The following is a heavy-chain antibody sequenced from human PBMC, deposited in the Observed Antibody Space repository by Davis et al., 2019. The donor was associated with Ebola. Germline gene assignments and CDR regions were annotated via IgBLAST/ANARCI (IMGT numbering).Heavy chain of an antibody. CDR1: PYSLTVLA. CDR2: FDPEDGEI. Sequence: SVTVSCQVSPYSLTVLALQWVRQAPGKGLEWMGGFDPEDGEIVYAQKFQGRVTMTEDTSTDTAYMELSSLRSGDTAIYYCATVRAHSRHDNWGQGTLVTVAS. D-gene: IGHD3-22*01. CDR3: ATVRAHSRHDN. V-gene: IGHV1-24*01. J-gene: IGHJ4*02.